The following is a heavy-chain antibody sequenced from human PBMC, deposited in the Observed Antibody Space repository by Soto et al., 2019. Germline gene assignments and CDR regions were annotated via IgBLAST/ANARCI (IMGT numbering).Heavy chain of an antibody. D-gene: IGHD2-15*01. CDR1: GFTVSSNY. J-gene: IGHJ4*02. CDR3: ARVPSSGGYCSGGSCPQALGWVHNAYYFDY. Sequence: PGGSLRLSCAASGFTVSSNYMSWVRQAPGKGLEWVSVIYSGGSTYYADSVKGRFTISRDNSKNTLYLQMNSLRAEDTAVYYCARVPSSGGYCSGGSCPQALGWVHNAYYFDYWGQGTLVTVSS. CDR2: IYSGGST. V-gene: IGHV3-66*01.